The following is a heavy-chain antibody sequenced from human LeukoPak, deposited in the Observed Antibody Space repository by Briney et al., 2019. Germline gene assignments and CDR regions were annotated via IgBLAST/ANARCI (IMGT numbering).Heavy chain of an antibody. CDR2: ISAYNGNT. J-gene: IGHJ3*02. CDR3: ARDNRQWLVLSPDAFDI. CDR1: GYTLTELS. D-gene: IGHD6-19*01. Sequence: ALVKVSCKVSGYTLTELSMHWVRQAPGQGLEWMGWISAYNGNTNYAQKLQGRVTMTTDTSTSTAYMELRSLRSDDTAVYYCARDNRQWLVLSPDAFDIWGQGTMVTVSS. V-gene: IGHV1-18*01.